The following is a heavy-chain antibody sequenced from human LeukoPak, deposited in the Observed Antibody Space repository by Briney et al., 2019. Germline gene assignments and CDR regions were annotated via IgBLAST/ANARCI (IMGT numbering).Heavy chain of an antibody. V-gene: IGHV3-23*01. D-gene: IGHD3-22*01. CDR1: GFTFSSYA. CDR3: AKDRVRSRYYYDSSGYLVDY. Sequence: QSGGSLRLSCAASGFTFSSYAMSWVRQAPGKGLEWVSAISGSGGSTYYADSVKGRFTISRDNSKNTLYLQMNSLRAEDTAVYYCAKDRVRSRYYYDSSGYLVDYWGQGTLVTVSS. CDR2: ISGSGGST. J-gene: IGHJ4*02.